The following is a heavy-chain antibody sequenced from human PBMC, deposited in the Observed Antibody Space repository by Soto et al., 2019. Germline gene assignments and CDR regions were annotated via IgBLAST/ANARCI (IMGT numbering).Heavy chain of an antibody. CDR3: ARRYCSSASCPRNYYGMDV. D-gene: IGHD2-2*01. Sequence: GESLKISCQGSGYNFASYWISWVRQMRGKGLEWMGRIDPIDSYTNYSPSFQGHVTISADKSISTAYLQWSSLKASDTAMYYCARRYCSSASCPRNYYGMDVWGQGTTVTVSS. CDR2: IDPIDSYT. J-gene: IGHJ6*02. V-gene: IGHV5-10-1*01. CDR1: GYNFASYW.